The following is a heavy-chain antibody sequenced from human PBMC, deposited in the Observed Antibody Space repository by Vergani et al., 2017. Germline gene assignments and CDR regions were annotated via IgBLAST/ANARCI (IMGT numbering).Heavy chain of an antibody. CDR1: GFTFSSYG. D-gene: IGHD5-18*01. V-gene: IGHV3-30*02. CDR3: AKDQGYSYGVY. J-gene: IGHJ4*02. CDR2: IRYDGSNK. Sequence: QVQLVESGGGVVQPGGSLRLSCAASGFTFSSYGMHWVRQAPGKRLEWVAFIRYDGSNKYYADSVKGRFTISRDNSKNTLYLQMNSLRAEDTAVYYCAKDQGYSYGVYWGQGTLVTVSS.